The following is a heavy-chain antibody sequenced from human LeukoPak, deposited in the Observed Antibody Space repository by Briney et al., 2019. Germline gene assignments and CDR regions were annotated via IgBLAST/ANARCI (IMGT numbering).Heavy chain of an antibody. Sequence: GGSLRLSCAASGFTFSSYSMNWVRQAPGKGLEWASSISSDSKYIYYADSVKGRFTISRDNTKNSLFLQLNSLRAEDTAVYYCARHAEYYDILTASDYWGQGTPVTVSS. CDR2: ISSDSKYI. CDR1: GFTFSSYS. J-gene: IGHJ4*02. CDR3: ARHAEYYDILTASDY. V-gene: IGHV3-21*01. D-gene: IGHD3-9*01.